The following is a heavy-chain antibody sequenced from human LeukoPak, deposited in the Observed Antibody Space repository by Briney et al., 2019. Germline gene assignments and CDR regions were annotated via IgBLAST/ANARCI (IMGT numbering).Heavy chain of an antibody. V-gene: IGHV1-2*02. D-gene: IGHD3-10*01. Sequence: GASVKVSCKASGYTFTGYYMHWVRQAPGQGLEWMGWINPNSGGTNYAQKFQGRVTMTRDTSISTAYMELSRLRSDDTAVYYCARDIRFGELLWIFDYWGQGTLVTVSS. CDR1: GYTFTGYY. CDR3: ARDIRFGELLWIFDY. J-gene: IGHJ4*02. CDR2: INPNSGGT.